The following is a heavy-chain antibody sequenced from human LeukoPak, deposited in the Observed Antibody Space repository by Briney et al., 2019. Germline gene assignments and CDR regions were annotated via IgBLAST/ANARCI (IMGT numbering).Heavy chain of an antibody. CDR1: GYTFTSYA. V-gene: IGHV1-3*01. CDR3: ARVGAAAGPYYFDY. Sequence: ASVKVSCKASGYTFTSYAMHWVRQAPGQRLEWMGWINAGNGNTKYSQKFQGRVTITRDTSASTAYMELSSLRSEDTTVYYCARVGAAAGPYYFDYWSQGTLVTVSS. CDR2: INAGNGNT. J-gene: IGHJ4*02. D-gene: IGHD6-13*01.